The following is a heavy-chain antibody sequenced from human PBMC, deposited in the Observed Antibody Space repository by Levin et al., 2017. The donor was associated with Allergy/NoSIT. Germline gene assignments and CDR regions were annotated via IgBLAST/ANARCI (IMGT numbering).Heavy chain of an antibody. CDR2: IYYSGST. J-gene: IGHJ3*02. V-gene: IGHV4-59*01. CDR1: GGSISSYY. D-gene: IGHD6-6*01. Sequence: SETLSLTCTVSGGSISSYYWSWIRQPPGKGLEWIGYIYYSGSTNYNPSLKSRVTISVDTSKNQFSLKLSSVTAADTAVYYCARDPSYSSSLVGAFDIWGQGTMVTVSS. CDR3: ARDPSYSSSLVGAFDI.